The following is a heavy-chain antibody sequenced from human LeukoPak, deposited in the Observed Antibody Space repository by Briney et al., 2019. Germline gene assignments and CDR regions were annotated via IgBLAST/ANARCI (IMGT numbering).Heavy chain of an antibody. J-gene: IGHJ6*03. D-gene: IGHD1-20*01. CDR1: GYTFTGYY. CDR2: INPNSGGT. V-gene: IGHV1-2*02. Sequence: ASVKVSCXASGYTFTGYYMHWVRQAPGQGLEWMAWINPNSGGTNYAQKFQGRVTMTRGTSISTAYMELSRLRSDDTAVYYCARDLSNWNQDYYYYYMDVWGKGTTVTVSS. CDR3: ARDLSNWNQDYYYYYMDV.